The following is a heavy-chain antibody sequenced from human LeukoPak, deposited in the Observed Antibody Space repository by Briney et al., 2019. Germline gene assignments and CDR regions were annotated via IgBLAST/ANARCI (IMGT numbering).Heavy chain of an antibody. Sequence: GGSLRLSCAASGFTFDDYGMSWVRQAPGKGLEWVSGINWNGGSTGYADSVKGRFTISRDNAKNSLYLQMNSLRAEDTALYYCARDGYSSSHFNWFDPWGQGTLVTVSS. CDR2: INWNGGST. CDR3: ARDGYSSSHFNWFDP. J-gene: IGHJ5*02. V-gene: IGHV3-20*04. CDR1: GFTFDDYG. D-gene: IGHD6-13*01.